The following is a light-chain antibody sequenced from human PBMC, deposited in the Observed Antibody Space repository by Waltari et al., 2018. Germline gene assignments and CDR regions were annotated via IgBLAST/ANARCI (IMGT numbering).Light chain of an antibody. Sequence: EIVLTQSPGTLSSSPGERATLSCRASQSVSSSKLAWDQQKPGQAPRLLIYGSSSRATGIPDRFSGSGSGTDFTLTISRLEPEDFAVYYCQQYGSSPGTFGQGTKVEIK. J-gene: IGKJ1*01. CDR2: GSS. CDR1: QSVSSSK. V-gene: IGKV3-20*01. CDR3: QQYGSSPGT.